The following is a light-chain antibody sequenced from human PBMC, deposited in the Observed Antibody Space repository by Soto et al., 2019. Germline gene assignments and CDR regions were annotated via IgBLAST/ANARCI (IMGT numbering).Light chain of an antibody. CDR1: QSISSW. Sequence: DIQMTQSPSTLYASVGDRVTITCRASQSISSWLAWYQQKPGKAPKPLIYDASSLESGVPSRFSGSGSVTEFTLTISSLQPDDFATYYCQQYNSYSWTFGQGTKVDIK. CDR2: DAS. CDR3: QQYNSYSWT. J-gene: IGKJ1*01. V-gene: IGKV1-5*01.